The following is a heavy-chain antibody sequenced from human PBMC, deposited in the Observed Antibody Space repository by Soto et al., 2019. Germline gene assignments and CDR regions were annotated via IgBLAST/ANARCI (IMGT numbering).Heavy chain of an antibody. CDR2: SIPIFGTA. J-gene: IGHJ6*02. Sequence: QVQLVQSGAEVKKPASSVKVSCKASGGTFNNYPITWVRQAPGEGLEWMGGSIPIFGTANYAQNFQGRVTIRVDESTSTAYMELSSLRSEDTAVYYCARGRGYSGDDHYYSFDIDVWGQGTTVTVSS. D-gene: IGHD5-12*01. CDR3: ARGRGYSGDDHYYSFDIDV. V-gene: IGHV1-69*01. CDR1: GGTFNNYP.